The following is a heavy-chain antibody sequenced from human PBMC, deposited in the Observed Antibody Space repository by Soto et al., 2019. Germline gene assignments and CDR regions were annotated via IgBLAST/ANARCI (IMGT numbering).Heavy chain of an antibody. V-gene: IGHV3-23*01. CDR1: GFTFSSYA. Sequence: GGSLRLSCAASGFTFSSYAMSWVRQAPGKGLEWVSAISGSGGSTYYADSVKGRFTISRDNSKNTLYLQMNSLRAEDTAVYYCAKAQLLWFGEFSLYYYGMDVWGQRTTVTVSS. CDR3: AKAQLLWFGEFSLYYYGMDV. D-gene: IGHD3-10*01. CDR2: ISGSGGST. J-gene: IGHJ6*02.